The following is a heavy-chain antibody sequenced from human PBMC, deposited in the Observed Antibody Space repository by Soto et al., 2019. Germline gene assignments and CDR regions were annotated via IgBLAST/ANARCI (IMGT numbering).Heavy chain of an antibody. J-gene: IGHJ5*02. CDR3: ARGYDYESSDWFDP. Sequence: SETLSLTCTVSGGSISSSSYYWGWIRQPPGKGLEWIGSIYYSGSTYYNPSLKSRVTISVDTSKSQFSLKLSSVTAAGTAVYYCARGYDYESSDWFDPWGQGTLVTVSS. V-gene: IGHV4-39*01. CDR2: IYYSGST. CDR1: GGSISSSSYY. D-gene: IGHD4-17*01.